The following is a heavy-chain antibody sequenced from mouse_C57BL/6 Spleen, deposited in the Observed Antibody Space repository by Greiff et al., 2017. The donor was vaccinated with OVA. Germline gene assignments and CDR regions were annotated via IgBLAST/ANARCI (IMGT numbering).Heavy chain of an antibody. V-gene: IGHV1-55*01. Sequence: QVHVKQSGAELVKPGASVKMSCKASGYTFTSYWITWVKQRPGQGLEWIGDIYPGSGSTNYNEKFKSKATLTVDTSSSTAYMQLSSLTSEDSAVYYCARDWDGDYWGQGTTLTVSS. CDR2: IYPGSGST. CDR1: GYTFTSYW. CDR3: ARDWDGDY. D-gene: IGHD4-1*01. J-gene: IGHJ2*01.